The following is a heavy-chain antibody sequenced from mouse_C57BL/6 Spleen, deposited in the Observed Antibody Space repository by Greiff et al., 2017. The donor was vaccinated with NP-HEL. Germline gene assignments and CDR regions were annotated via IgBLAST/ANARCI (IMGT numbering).Heavy chain of an antibody. CDR2: INPSTGGT. Sequence: VQLQQSGPELVKPGASVKISCKASGYSFTGYYMNWVKQSPEKSLEWIGEINPSTGGTTYNQKFKAKATLTVDKSSSTAYMQLKSLTSEDSAVYYCAREAITTVAAMDYWGQGTSVTVSS. CDR1: GYSFTGYY. V-gene: IGHV1-42*01. CDR3: AREAITTVAAMDY. D-gene: IGHD1-1*01. J-gene: IGHJ4*01.